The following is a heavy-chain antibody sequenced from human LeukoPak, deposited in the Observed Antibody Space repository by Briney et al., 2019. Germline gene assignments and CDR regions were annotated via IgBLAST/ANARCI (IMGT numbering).Heavy chain of an antibody. CDR2: IIPIFGTA. CDR1: GYTFTRYY. J-gene: IGHJ5*02. V-gene: IGHV1-69*13. Sequence: ASVKVSCKASGYTFTRYYIHWVRQAPGQGLEWMGGIIPIFGTANYAQKFQGRVTITADESTSTAYMELSSLRSEDTAVYYCARGRGGYCSGGSCYPTSYNWFDPWGQGTLVTVSS. CDR3: ARGRGGYCSGGSCYPTSYNWFDP. D-gene: IGHD2-15*01.